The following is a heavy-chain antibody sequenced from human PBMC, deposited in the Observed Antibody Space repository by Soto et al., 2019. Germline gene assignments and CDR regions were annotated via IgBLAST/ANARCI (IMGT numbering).Heavy chain of an antibody. CDR3: ARDPNANAFDI. V-gene: IGHV4-34*02. J-gene: IGHJ3*02. CDR2: ISQSGST. CDR1: GASLSGYD. Sequence: VHLQQWGAGLLKPSETLSLTCAVYGASLSGYDWSWVRQPPGKGLQWIGEISQSGSTNYYPYLKGRVTFYMDTSINQLSLRLRSVTVADKATYYCARDPNANAFDIWGRGTMVTVSS.